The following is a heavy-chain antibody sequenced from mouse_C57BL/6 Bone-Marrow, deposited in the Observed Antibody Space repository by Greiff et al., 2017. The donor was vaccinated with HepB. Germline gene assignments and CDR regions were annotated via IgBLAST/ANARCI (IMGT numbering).Heavy chain of an antibody. CDR3: ARLGTGLDY. V-gene: IGHV1-19*01. Sequence: VQLQQSGPVLVKPGASVKMSCKASGYTFTDYYMNWVKQSHGKSLEWIGVINPYNGGTSYNQKFKGKATLTVDKSSSTAYMELNSLTSEDSAVYYCARLGTGLDYWGQGTTLTVSS. J-gene: IGHJ2*01. CDR2: INPYNGGT. D-gene: IGHD3-3*01. CDR1: GYTFTDYY.